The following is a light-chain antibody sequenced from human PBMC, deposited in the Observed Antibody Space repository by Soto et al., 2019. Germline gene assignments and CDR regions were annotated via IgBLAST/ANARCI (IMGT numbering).Light chain of an antibody. CDR2: DAS. CDR1: QSISSW. Sequence: DIQMTQSPSTLSASVGDRVTITCRASQSISSWLAWYQQKPGKAPKLLIFDASSLESGTPSRFSGRRSGTQNSPTTNGLQPDDFATYYCQQYDNYKPLTFGGGTKVDIK. CDR3: QQYDNYKPLT. V-gene: IGKV1-5*01. J-gene: IGKJ4*01.